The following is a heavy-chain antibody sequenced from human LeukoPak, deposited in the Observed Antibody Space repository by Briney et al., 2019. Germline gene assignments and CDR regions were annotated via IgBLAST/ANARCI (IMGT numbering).Heavy chain of an antibody. Sequence: GGSLRLSCAASGFTSSSFAMSWVRQAPGKGLECVSAISGSGGNTYYADSVKGRFTISRDNSKNTLYLQMNSLRAEETAVYHCAKANPSSGGSPDPFDIWGQGTMVTVSS. CDR1: GFTSSSFA. D-gene: IGHD1-26*01. J-gene: IGHJ3*02. V-gene: IGHV3-23*01. CDR2: ISGSGGNT. CDR3: AKANPSSGGSPDPFDI.